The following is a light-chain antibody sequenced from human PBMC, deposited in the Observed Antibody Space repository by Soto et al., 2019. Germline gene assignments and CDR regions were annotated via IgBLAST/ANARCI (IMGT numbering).Light chain of an antibody. J-gene: IGKJ3*01. CDR2: GAS. CDR3: QQYNNWHLT. V-gene: IGKV3-15*01. CDR1: QSVSSN. Sequence: EIVMTQSPATLSVSPGERATLSCRASQSVSSNLAWYQQKPGQAPRLLIYGASTRANGIPARFSGSGSGTALNLTLSSLQSEDFAVYYCQQYNNWHLTFGPGTKVDIK.